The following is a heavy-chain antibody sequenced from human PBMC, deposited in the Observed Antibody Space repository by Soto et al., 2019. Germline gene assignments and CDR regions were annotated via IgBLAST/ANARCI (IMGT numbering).Heavy chain of an antibody. CDR2: INHSGST. Sequence: PSETLSLTCAVYGGSFSGYYWSWIRQPPGKGLEWIGEINHSGSTNYNPSLKSRVTISVDTSKNQLSLKLSSVTAADTAVYYCARGPGCSSTSCYTYYYYYYGMDVWGQGTTVTVSS. CDR3: ARGPGCSSTSCYTYYYYYYGMDV. V-gene: IGHV4-34*01. CDR1: GGSFSGYY. D-gene: IGHD2-2*02. J-gene: IGHJ6*02.